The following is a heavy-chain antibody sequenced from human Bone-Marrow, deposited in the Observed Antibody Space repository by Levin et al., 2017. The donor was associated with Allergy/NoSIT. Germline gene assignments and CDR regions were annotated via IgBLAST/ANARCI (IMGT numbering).Heavy chain of an antibody. CDR3: ARLYHCSSTSCYVRYYYYYMDV. CDR2: ISSSSSTI. D-gene: IGHD2-2*01. Sequence: GGSLRLSCAASGFTFSSYSMNWVRQAPGKGLEWVSYISSSSSTIYYADSVKGRFTISRDNAKNSPYLQMNSLRAEDTAVYYCARLYHCSSTSCYVRYYYYYMDVWGKGTTVTVSS. CDR1: GFTFSSYS. J-gene: IGHJ6*03. V-gene: IGHV3-48*01.